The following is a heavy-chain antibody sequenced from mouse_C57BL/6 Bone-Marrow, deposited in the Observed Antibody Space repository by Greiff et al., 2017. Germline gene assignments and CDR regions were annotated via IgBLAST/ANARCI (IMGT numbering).Heavy chain of an antibody. CDR1: GFTFSDYY. J-gene: IGHJ3*01. Sequence: EVKLQESGGGLVQPGGSLKLSCVASGFTFSDYYMYWVRQTPEKRLEWVAYISNGGGSTYYPDTVKGRFTISRDNAKNTLYLQMSRLKSEDTAMYYCARQGYYGSSYWGQGTLVTVSA. V-gene: IGHV5-12*01. CDR2: ISNGGGST. D-gene: IGHD1-1*01. CDR3: ARQGYYGSSY.